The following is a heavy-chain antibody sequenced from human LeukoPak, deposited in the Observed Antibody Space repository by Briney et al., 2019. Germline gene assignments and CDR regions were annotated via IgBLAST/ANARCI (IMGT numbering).Heavy chain of an antibody. Sequence: SETLSLTCTVSGGSISSYYWSWIRQPPGRGLEGIGYIYYSGSTNYNPSLKSRVTISVDTSKNQFSLKLSSVTAADTAVYYCARDRAQEYYDFWSALGWFDPWGQGTLVTVSS. J-gene: IGHJ5*02. CDR2: IYYSGST. CDR1: GGSISSYY. V-gene: IGHV4-59*01. D-gene: IGHD3-3*01. CDR3: ARDRAQEYYDFWSALGWFDP.